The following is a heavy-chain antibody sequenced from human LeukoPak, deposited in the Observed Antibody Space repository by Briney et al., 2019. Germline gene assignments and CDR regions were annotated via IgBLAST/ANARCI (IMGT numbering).Heavy chain of an antibody. CDR1: GYTFTSYD. V-gene: IGHV1-8*01. J-gene: IGHJ5*02. CDR2: MNPNSGNT. D-gene: IGHD6-19*01. Sequence: ASVKVSCKASGYTFTSYDINWVRQATGQGLEWMGWMNPNSGNTGYAQRFQGRVTMTRNTSISTAYMELSSLRSEDTAVYYCARGPVAGTRIDPWGQGTLVTVSS. CDR3: ARGPVAGTRIDP.